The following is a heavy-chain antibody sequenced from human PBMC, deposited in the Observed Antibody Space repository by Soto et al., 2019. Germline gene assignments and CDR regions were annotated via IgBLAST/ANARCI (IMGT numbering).Heavy chain of an antibody. CDR2: IIPISGTA. CDR1: GGTFSSYA. J-gene: IGHJ4*02. D-gene: IGHD2-2*03. V-gene: IGHV1-69*06. Sequence: QVQLVQSGAEVKKPGSSVKVSCKASGGTFSSYAISWVRQAPGQGLEWMGGIIPISGTANYAQKFQGRVTITADKSTSTAYMELSSLRSEDTAVYYCARTPLGIVVVPAAFDYWGQGTLVTVSS. CDR3: ARTPLGIVVVPAAFDY.